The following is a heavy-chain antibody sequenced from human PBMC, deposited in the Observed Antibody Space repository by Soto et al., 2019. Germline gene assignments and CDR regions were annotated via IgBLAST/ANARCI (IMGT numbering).Heavy chain of an antibody. CDR1: GGSISSSSYY. Sequence: SETLSLTCTVSGGSISSSSYYWGWIRQPPGKGLEWIGSIYYSGSTYYNPSLKSRVTISVDTSKNQFSLKLSSVTAADTAVYYCAGYDFWSGYCGYWGQGTLVTVSS. D-gene: IGHD3-3*01. J-gene: IGHJ4*02. V-gene: IGHV4-39*01. CDR2: IYYSGST. CDR3: AGYDFWSGYCGY.